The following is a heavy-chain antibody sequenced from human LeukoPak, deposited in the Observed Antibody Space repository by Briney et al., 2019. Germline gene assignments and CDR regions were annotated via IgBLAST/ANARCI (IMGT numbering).Heavy chain of an antibody. D-gene: IGHD3-3*01. CDR1: GFTFSSYS. J-gene: IGHJ4*02. V-gene: IGHV3-21*01. CDR3: ASSYGFWSGYEYYFDY. CDR2: ISSSSSYI. Sequence: PGGSLRLSCAASGFTFSSYSMNWVRQAPGKGLEWVSSISSSSSYIYYADSVKGRFTISRDNAKNSLYLQMNSLRAEDTAVYYCASSYGFWSGYEYYFDYWGQGTLVTVSS.